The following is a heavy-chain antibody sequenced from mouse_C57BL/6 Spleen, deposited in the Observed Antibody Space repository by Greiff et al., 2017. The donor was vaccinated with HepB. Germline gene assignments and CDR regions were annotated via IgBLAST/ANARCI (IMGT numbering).Heavy chain of an antibody. D-gene: IGHD1-1*02. CDR1: GFNIKDDY. Sequence: EVQLQQSGAELVRPGASVKLSCTASGFNIKDDYMHWVKQRPEQGLEWIGWIDPENGDTEYASKFQGKATITADTSSNTAYLQLSSLTSEDTAVYYCTRGGPYYFDYWGQGTTRTVSS. CDR2: IDPENGDT. J-gene: IGHJ2*01. CDR3: TRGGPYYFDY. V-gene: IGHV14-4*01.